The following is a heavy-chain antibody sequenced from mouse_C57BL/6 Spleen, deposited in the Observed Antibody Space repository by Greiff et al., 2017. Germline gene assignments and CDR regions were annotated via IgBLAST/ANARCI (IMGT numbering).Heavy chain of an antibody. Sequence: QVQLQQSGAELVRPGTSVKMSCKASGYTFTNYWIGWAKQRPGHGLEWIGDIYPGGGYTNYNEKFKGKATLTADKSSSTAYMQFSSLTSEDSAIYYGARRHGSSAYYFYYWGQGTTLTVSS. CDR3: ARRHGSSAYYFYY. CDR2: IYPGGGYT. D-gene: IGHD1-1*01. J-gene: IGHJ2*01. V-gene: IGHV1-63*01. CDR1: GYTFTNYW.